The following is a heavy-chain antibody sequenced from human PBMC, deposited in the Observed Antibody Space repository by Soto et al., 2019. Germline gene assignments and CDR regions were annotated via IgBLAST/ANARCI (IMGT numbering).Heavy chain of an antibody. V-gene: IGHV3-30-3*01. CDR1: GFTFSSYA. Sequence: GGSLRLSCAASGFTFSSYAMHWVRQAPGKGPEWVAVISYDGSNKYYADSVKGRFTISRDNSKNTLYLQMNSLRAEDTVVYYCARDSLKASTMVRGVIITGYGMDVWGQGTTVTVSS. CDR2: ISYDGSNK. CDR3: ARDSLKASTMVRGVIITGYGMDV. J-gene: IGHJ6*02. D-gene: IGHD3-10*01.